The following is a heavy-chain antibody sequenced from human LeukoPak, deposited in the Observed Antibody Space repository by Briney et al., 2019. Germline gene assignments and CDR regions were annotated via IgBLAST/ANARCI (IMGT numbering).Heavy chain of an antibody. Sequence: GGSLRLSCAASGFTFSSYAMSWVRQAPGKGLEWVSAISGSGGSTYYADSVKGRFTISRDNSKNTLYLQMNSLRAEDSALYYCAKLNLERGDYWGQGTLVTVSS. J-gene: IGHJ4*02. V-gene: IGHV3-23*01. CDR3: AKLNLERGDY. CDR1: GFTFSSYA. D-gene: IGHD1-1*01. CDR2: ISGSGGST.